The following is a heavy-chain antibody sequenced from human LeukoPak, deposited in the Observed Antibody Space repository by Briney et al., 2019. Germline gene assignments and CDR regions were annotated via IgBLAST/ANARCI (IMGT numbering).Heavy chain of an antibody. CDR2: IYYRSTWYN. CDR1: GDSVSRNNAA. D-gene: IGHD1-20*01. J-gene: IGHJ2*01. CDR3: ARISGSGDYYFDL. Sequence: SQTLSLTCVISGDSVSRNNAAWNRIRQSPSRGLEWLGKIYYRSTWYNDYAASVKSRITMSPDTSENQFSLHLNYVTPEDTAIYYCARISGSGDYYFDLWGPGTLVTVSS. V-gene: IGHV6-1*01.